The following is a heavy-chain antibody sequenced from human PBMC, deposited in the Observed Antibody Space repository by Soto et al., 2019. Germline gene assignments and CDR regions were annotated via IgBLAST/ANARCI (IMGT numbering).Heavy chain of an antibody. Sequence: EVQLVESGGGLVQPGGSLRLSCAASGFTFISYWMSWVRQAPGKGLEWVANIKQDGSEKYYVDSVKGRFTISRDNAKNSLYLQMNRLRAEDTAVYYCARDRLAVADFDYWGQGTLVTVSS. CDR2: IKQDGSEK. V-gene: IGHV3-7*01. J-gene: IGHJ4*02. CDR3: ARDRLAVADFDY. CDR1: GFTFISYW. D-gene: IGHD6-19*01.